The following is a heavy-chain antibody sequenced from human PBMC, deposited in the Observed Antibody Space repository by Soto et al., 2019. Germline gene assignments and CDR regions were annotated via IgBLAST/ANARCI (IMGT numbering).Heavy chain of an antibody. V-gene: IGHV4-39*01. Sequence: SETLSLTCTVSGGSISSSSYYWGWIRQPPGKGLEWIGSIYYSGSTYYNPSLKSRVTISVDTSKNQFSLKLSSVTAADTAVYYCARTYYGSGSYRGGYYYYYMDVWGKGTTVTVSS. CDR3: ARTYYGSGSYRGGYYYYYMDV. D-gene: IGHD3-10*01. J-gene: IGHJ6*03. CDR2: IYYSGST. CDR1: GGSISSSSYY.